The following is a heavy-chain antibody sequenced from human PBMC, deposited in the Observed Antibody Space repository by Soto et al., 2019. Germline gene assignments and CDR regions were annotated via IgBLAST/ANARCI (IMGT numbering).Heavy chain of an antibody. V-gene: IGHV1-8*01. J-gene: IGHJ5*02. CDR1: GYTFTSYD. CDR2: MNPNSGNT. D-gene: IGHD6-6*01. CDR3: ARGPVAAYWFDP. Sequence: ASVKVSCKASGYTFTSYDINWVRQATGQGLEWMGWMNPNSGNTGYAQKFQGRVTMTRNTSISTAYMELSSLRSEDTAVYYCARGPVAAYWFDPWGQGTLVTVSS.